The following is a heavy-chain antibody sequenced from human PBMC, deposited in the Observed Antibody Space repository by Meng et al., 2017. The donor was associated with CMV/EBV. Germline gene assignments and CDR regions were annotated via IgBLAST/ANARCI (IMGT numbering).Heavy chain of an antibody. CDR1: GFTFSFYS. CDR3: ARDGVVDITRSTYKWFDT. CDR2: ITSSSSYI. J-gene: IGHJ5*02. Sequence: EVQLVESGGGLVKPGGSLRLSFIASGFTFSFYSMTWVRQAPGKGLEWVSSITSSSSYIYYADSVKGRFTISRDNAKNSVYLQMNSLRAEDTAVYYCARDGVVDITRSTYKWFDTWGQGTLVTVSS. V-gene: IGHV3-21*01. D-gene: IGHD3-22*01.